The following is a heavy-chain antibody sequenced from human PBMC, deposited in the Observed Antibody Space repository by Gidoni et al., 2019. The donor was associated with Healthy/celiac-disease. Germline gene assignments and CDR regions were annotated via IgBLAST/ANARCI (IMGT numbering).Heavy chain of an antibody. CDR3: ARARYYGSGSPFDY. CDR1: GGSFSGYY. D-gene: IGHD3-10*01. V-gene: IGHV4-34*01. Sequence: QVQLQQWGAGLSKPSETLSLTCAVTGGSFSGYYLSWTHHRPGKGLEWIREINHSGSTNYSPSLKSRVAISVDTSKNQFSLKLSSVTAADTAVYYCARARYYGSGSPFDYWGQGTLVTVSS. CDR2: INHSGST. J-gene: IGHJ4*02.